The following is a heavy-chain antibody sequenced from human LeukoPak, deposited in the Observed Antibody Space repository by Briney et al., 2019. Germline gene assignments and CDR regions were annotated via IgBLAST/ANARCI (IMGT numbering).Heavy chain of an antibody. J-gene: IGHJ2*01. V-gene: IGHV4-39*01. CDR2: IYYSGST. CDR1: GGSISSSSYY. Sequence: SETLSLTCTVAGGSISSSSYYWGWIRQPPGKGLEWIGSIYYSGSTYYNPSLKSRVTISVDTSKNQFSLKLSSVTAADTAVYYCARLGNYYGSGSFYWYFDLWGRGTLVTVSS. D-gene: IGHD3-10*01. CDR3: ARLGNYYGSGSFYWYFDL.